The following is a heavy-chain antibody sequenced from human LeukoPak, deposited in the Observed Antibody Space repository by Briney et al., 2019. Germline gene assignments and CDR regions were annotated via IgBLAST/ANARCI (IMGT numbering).Heavy chain of an antibody. CDR3: ARALPSRYYYDSSGSRGYYYYMDV. V-gene: IGHV4-34*01. J-gene: IGHJ6*03. CDR1: GGSFSGYY. Sequence: SETLSLTCAVYGGSFSGYYWSWIRQPPGKGLEWIGEINHSGSTKYNPSLKSRVTISVDTSKNQFSLKLSSVTAADTAVYYCARALPSRYYYDSSGSRGYYYYMDVWGKGTTVIVSS. CDR2: INHSGST. D-gene: IGHD3-22*01.